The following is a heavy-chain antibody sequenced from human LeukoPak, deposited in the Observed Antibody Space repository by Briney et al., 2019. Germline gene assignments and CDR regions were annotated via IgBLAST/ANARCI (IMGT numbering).Heavy chain of an antibody. CDR1: GFTFSDYW. J-gene: IGHJ3*02. CDR2: IKRDGSEE. Sequence: GGSLRLSCAAAGFTFSDYWMSWVRQALGKWLEWVANIKRDGSEEYYVDSVKGRFTISRDNGNKSVSLQMNSLRAEDTAVYYCAREIEAFDIWGQGTMVIVFS. CDR3: AREIEAFDI. V-gene: IGHV3-7*01.